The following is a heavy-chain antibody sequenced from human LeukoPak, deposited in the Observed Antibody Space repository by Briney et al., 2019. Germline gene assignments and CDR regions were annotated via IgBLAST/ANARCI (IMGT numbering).Heavy chain of an antibody. V-gene: IGHV3-23*01. CDR3: AKAPFFRGNSFFDY. Sequence: GGSLRLSCAASGFTLSSYAMSWVRQAPGKGLEWVSAISGSGGSTYYADSVKGRFTISRDNSKNTLYLQMNSLRAEDTAVYYCAKAPFFRGNSFFDYWGQGTLVTVSS. J-gene: IGHJ4*02. D-gene: IGHD4-23*01. CDR1: GFTLSSYA. CDR2: ISGSGGST.